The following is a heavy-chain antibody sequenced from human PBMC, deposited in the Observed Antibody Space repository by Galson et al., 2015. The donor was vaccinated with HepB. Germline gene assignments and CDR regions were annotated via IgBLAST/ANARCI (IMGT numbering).Heavy chain of an antibody. Sequence: SVKVSCKASGDTLTGYYMHWMRQDPGQGLEWIGGINPNSGRTKYVQKFRDRVTVTRDTPTKTVYMELTRLTSDDTAVYYCAAEHCSGASGDSCLKAFAYWGQGTLVTVSS. CDR2: INPNSGRT. D-gene: IGHD2-15*01. CDR1: GDTLTGYY. J-gene: IGHJ4*02. V-gene: IGHV1-2*02. CDR3: AAEHCSGASGDSCLKAFAY.